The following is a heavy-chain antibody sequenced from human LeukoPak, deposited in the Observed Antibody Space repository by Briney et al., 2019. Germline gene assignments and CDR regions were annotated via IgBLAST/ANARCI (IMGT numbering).Heavy chain of an antibody. J-gene: IGHJ4*02. V-gene: IGHV1-69*04. Sequence: PVKVSCKASGGTFSSYAISWVRQAPGQGLEWMGRIIPIFGIANYAQKFQGRVTITADKSTSTAYMELSSLRSEDTAVYYCAREDFEYSSSSGIFDYWGQGTLVTVSS. D-gene: IGHD6-6*01. CDR2: IIPIFGIA. CDR3: AREDFEYSSSSGIFDY. CDR1: GGTFSSYA.